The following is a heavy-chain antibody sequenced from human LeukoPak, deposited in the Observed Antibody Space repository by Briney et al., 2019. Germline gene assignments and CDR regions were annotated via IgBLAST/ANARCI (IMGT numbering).Heavy chain of an antibody. J-gene: IGHJ4*02. V-gene: IGHV3-21*01. D-gene: IGHD6-19*01. CDR1: GFIFSSYS. Sequence: GGSLRLSCAASGFIFSSYSMTWVRQTPGKGLEWVSTIRTKDIYIYYADSVKGRFTISRDNAKNSLFLQMNGLRAEDTAVYYCVRGDFIAVAGPRGQGTLVTVSS. CDR2: IRTKDIYI. CDR3: VRGDFIAVAGP.